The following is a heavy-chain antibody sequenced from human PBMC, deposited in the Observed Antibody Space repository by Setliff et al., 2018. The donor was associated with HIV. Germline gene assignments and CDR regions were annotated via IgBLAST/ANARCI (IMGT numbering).Heavy chain of an antibody. Sequence: SETLSLTCTVSGGSISSGNSYWSWIRQPAVKGLEWIGHIYTSGNTNYNPPLQGRVSISLDTSRNHLSLKLNSVTAADTAVYYCAREKPGTATTEFDSWGQGTLVTVSS. J-gene: IGHJ4*02. CDR1: GGSISSGNSY. D-gene: IGHD1-7*01. V-gene: IGHV4-61*09. CDR3: AREKPGTATTEFDS. CDR2: IYTSGNT.